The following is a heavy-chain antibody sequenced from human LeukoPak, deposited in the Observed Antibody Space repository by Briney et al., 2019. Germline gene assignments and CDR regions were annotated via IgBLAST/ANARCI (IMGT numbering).Heavy chain of an antibody. CDR2: ISAYNGNT. Sequence: GASVKVSCKASGYTFTSYGISWVRQAPGQGLEWMGWISAYNGNTNYAQKPQGRVTMTTDTSTSTAYMELRSLRSDDTAVYYCARVVVYYDSSGYFDYWGQGTLVTVSS. CDR3: ARVVVYYDSSGYFDY. CDR1: GYTFTSYG. D-gene: IGHD3-22*01. V-gene: IGHV1-18*01. J-gene: IGHJ4*02.